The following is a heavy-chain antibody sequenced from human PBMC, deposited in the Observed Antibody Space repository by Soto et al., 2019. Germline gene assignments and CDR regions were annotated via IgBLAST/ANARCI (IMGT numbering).Heavy chain of an antibody. J-gene: IGHJ6*02. CDR3: SRNYYGMDV. CDR1: GYTFTSYG. V-gene: IGHV1-18*04. CDR2: ISAYNGNT. Sequence: ASVKVSCKASGYTFTSYGISWVRQAPGQGLEWMGWISAYNGNTNYAQKLQGRVTMTTNKSTNTAYMELRSLRSDDTAVYYCSRNYYGMDVWGQGTTVTVSS.